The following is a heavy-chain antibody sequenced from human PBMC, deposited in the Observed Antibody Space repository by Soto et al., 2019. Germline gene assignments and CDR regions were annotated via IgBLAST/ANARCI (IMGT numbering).Heavy chain of an antibody. D-gene: IGHD3-3*01. CDR3: ARDLKYYDFWSDRKIQGDY. CDR1: GYTFTSYG. V-gene: IGHV1-18*01. J-gene: IGHJ4*02. Sequence: ASVKVSCKAPGYTFTSYGISWVRQAPGQGLEWMGWISAYNGNTNYAQKLQGRVTMTTDTSTSTAYMELRSLRSDDTAVYYCARDLKYYDFWSDRKIQGDYWGQGTLVTVSS. CDR2: ISAYNGNT.